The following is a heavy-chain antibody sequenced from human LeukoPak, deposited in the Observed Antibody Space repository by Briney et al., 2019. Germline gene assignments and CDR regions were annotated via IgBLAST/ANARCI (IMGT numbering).Heavy chain of an antibody. J-gene: IGHJ6*02. CDR1: GFTFSSYA. Sequence: PGGSLRLSCAASGFTFSSYAMHWVRQAPGKGLEWVAVISYGGSNKYYADSVKGRFTISRDNSKNTLYLQMNSLRAEDTAVYYCARDPRGNYYGMDVWGQGTTVTVSS. V-gene: IGHV3-30-3*01. CDR2: ISYGGSNK. CDR3: ARDPRGNYYGMDV.